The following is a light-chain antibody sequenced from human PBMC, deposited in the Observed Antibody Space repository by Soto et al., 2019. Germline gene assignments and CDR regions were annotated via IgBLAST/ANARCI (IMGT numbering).Light chain of an antibody. V-gene: IGKV1-5*03. CDR1: QSINDG. Sequence: DIQMTQSPSALSASVGDRVTITCRASQSINDGLAWYQQKPGKAPNLLIYKASSLESGVPSRFSGSASGTEFTLTISSLEPDDFATYYGQQYNSYSTFGQGTKVEIK. CDR2: KAS. CDR3: QQYNSYST. J-gene: IGKJ1*01.